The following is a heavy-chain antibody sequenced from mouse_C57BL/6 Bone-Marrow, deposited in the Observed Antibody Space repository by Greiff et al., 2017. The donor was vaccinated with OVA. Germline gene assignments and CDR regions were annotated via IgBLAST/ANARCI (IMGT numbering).Heavy chain of an antibody. D-gene: IGHD2-4*01. CDR3: ARRRLPTFYAMDY. J-gene: IGHJ4*01. V-gene: IGHV1-64*01. CDR2: IHPNSGST. CDR1: GYTFTSYW. Sequence: QVQLQQPGAELVKPGASVQLSCKASGYTFTSYWMHWVKQSPGQGLEWIGMIHPNSGSTNYNEKFKSKATLTVDKSSSTAYMQLSSLTSEDSAVYYCARRRLPTFYAMDYWGQGTSVTVSS.